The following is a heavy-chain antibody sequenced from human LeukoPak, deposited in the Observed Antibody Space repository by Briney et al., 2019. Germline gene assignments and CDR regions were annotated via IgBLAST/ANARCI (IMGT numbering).Heavy chain of an antibody. CDR3: ARRGGFYAGSNYYSFFDY. J-gene: IGHJ4*02. Sequence: SETLSLTCTVSGGSISSSSYYWGWIRQTPGKGLEWIGSIFYSGITNYNPSLKSRVTISVDTSKNQFSLKLSSVTAADTAVYYCARRGGFYAGSNYYSFFDYGGQGTLVTVSS. CDR1: GGSISSSSYY. D-gene: IGHD3-22*01. CDR2: IFYSGIT. V-gene: IGHV4-39*01.